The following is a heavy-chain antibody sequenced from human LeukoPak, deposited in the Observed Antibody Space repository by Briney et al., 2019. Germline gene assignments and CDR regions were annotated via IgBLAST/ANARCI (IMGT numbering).Heavy chain of an antibody. CDR2: INHSGST. D-gene: IGHD6-6*01. V-gene: IGHV4-34*01. Sequence: PSETLSLTCAVYGGSFSGYYWSWIRQPPGKGLEWIGEINHSGSTNYNPSLKSRVTISVDTSKNQFSLKLSSVTAADTAVYYCARGQFDSGMAARPGWFDPLGQGTLVTVSS. CDR1: GGSFSGYY. J-gene: IGHJ5*02. CDR3: ARGQFDSGMAARPGWFDP.